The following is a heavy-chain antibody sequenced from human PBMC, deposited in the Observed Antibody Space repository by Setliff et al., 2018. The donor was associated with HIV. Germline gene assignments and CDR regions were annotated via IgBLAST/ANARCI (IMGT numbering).Heavy chain of an antibody. J-gene: IGHJ4*02. CDR2: INTVNGNT. CDR1: GYTFTSYA. Sequence: ASVKVSCKASGYTFTSYAMRWVRQAPGQRLEWMGRINTVNGNTKYSQNFQGRVTITRDTSANTANMELSSLRSEDTAVYYCAREPAGSGSGSFGFWGQGTLVTVSS. V-gene: IGHV1-3*04. CDR3: AREPAGSGSGSFGF. D-gene: IGHD3-10*01.